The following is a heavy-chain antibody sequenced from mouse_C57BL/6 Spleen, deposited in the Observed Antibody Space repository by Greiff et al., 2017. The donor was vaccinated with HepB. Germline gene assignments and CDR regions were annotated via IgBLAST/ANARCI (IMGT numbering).Heavy chain of an antibody. Sequence: QVQLKQSGAELVRPGASVTLSCKASGYTFTDYEMHWVKQTPVHGLEWIGAIDPETGGTAYNQKFKGKAILTADKSSSTAYMELRSLTSEDSAVYYCTRDPITTVVHYWGQGTTLTVSS. J-gene: IGHJ2*01. CDR3: TRDPITTVVHY. V-gene: IGHV1-15*01. CDR1: GYTFTDYE. CDR2: IDPETGGT. D-gene: IGHD1-1*01.